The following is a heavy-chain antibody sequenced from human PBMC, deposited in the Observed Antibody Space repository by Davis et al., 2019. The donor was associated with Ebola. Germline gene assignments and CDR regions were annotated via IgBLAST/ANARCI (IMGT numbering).Heavy chain of an antibody. CDR2: IWYDGSNK. V-gene: IGHV3-30*02. D-gene: IGHD3-3*01. CDR3: AKAYITIFGGPCDS. Sequence: PGGSLRLSCAASGFTFSSYGMHWVRQAPGKGLEWVAVIWYDGSNKYYADSVKGRFTISRDNSKNTLYLQVNSLKPEDTSVYYCAKAYITIFGGPCDSWGQGTLVTVSS. CDR1: GFTFSSYG. J-gene: IGHJ4*02.